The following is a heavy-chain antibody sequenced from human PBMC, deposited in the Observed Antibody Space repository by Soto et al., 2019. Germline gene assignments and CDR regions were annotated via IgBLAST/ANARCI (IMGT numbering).Heavy chain of an antibody. CDR1: GGAFSRYA. CDR2: IIPIFGTA. CDR3: ARVSRPLLSPSSTKYGMDV. V-gene: IGHV1-69*01. J-gene: IGHJ6*02. Sequence: VQVSCTASGGAFSRYAISWVRQAPGQGLEWMGGIIPIFGTANYAQKFQGRVAITADESTTTAYMELSCLSSEDTAVYYWARVSRPLLSPSSTKYGMDVWGQGTTVTV. D-gene: IGHD1-26*01.